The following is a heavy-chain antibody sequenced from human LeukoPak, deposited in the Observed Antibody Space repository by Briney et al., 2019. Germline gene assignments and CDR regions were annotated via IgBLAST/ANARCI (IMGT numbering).Heavy chain of an antibody. V-gene: IGHV3-7*01. J-gene: IGHJ4*02. CDR2: IKQDGSEK. CDR1: GFTFSSYW. Sequence: GGSLRLSCAASGFTFSSYWMSWVRQAPGKGLEWVANIKQDGSEKYYVDSVKGRFTISRDNAKNSLYLQMNSLRAEDTAVYYCARRTRFAAAVASDHWGQGTLVTVSS. CDR3: ARRTRFAAAVASDH. D-gene: IGHD6-13*01.